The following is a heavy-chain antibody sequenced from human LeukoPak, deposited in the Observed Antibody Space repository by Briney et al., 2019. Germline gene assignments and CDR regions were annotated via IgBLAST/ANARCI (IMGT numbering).Heavy chain of an antibody. V-gene: IGHV3-74*01. CDR3: ARDLHRVAAEPLDY. J-gene: IGHJ4*02. D-gene: IGHD6-25*01. CDR2: INTDGSST. CDR1: GFTFSSYW. Sequence: GGSLRLSCAASGFTFSSYWLHWVRQAPGKGLVWVSRINTDGSSTSYADSVKGRFTISRDNAKNTLYLQMNSLRAEDTAAYYCARDLHRVAAEPLDYWGQGTLVTVSS.